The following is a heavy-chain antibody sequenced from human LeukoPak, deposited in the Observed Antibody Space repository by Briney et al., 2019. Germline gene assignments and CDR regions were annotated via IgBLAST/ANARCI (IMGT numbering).Heavy chain of an antibody. J-gene: IGHJ3*02. CDR2: IIPIFGTA. Sequence: SVKVSCKASGGTFSSYAISWVRQAPGQGLEWMGGIIPIFGTANYAQKFQGRVTITTDESTSTAYMELSSLRSEDTAVYYCARDPNGDYIGTFDMWGRGTMVSVSS. V-gene: IGHV1-69*05. CDR1: GGTFSSYA. CDR3: ARDPNGDYIGTFDM. D-gene: IGHD4-17*01.